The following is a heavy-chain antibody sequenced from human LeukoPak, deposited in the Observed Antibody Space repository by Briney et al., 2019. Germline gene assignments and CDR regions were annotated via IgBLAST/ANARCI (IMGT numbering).Heavy chain of an antibody. V-gene: IGHV3-48*03. Sequence: PGGSLRLSCVASGFIFSSFEMKWVRQAPGKGLEWISYIDSSHSVIYYADSVKGRFTISRDNAKNALYLQMNSLRVEDTAVYYCARLSRGTFGELLCDYWGQGSLVTVSS. CDR1: GFIFSSFE. CDR2: IDSSHSVI. CDR3: ARLSRGTFGELLCDY. J-gene: IGHJ4*02. D-gene: IGHD3-10*01.